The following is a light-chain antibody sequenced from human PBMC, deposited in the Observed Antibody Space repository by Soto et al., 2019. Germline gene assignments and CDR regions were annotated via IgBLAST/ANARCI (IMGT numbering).Light chain of an antibody. CDR1: SSDVGSHNY. Sequence: QSALTQPASVSGSPGQSITISCTGTSSDVGSHNYVSWYQQYPGRAPKLLIYDVSNRPSGVSARFSGSKSGNTASLTIYGLQAEDEAHYYCNSHTSSSHLVFGGGTKLTVL. CDR2: DVS. V-gene: IGLV2-14*03. J-gene: IGLJ2*01. CDR3: NSHTSSSHLV.